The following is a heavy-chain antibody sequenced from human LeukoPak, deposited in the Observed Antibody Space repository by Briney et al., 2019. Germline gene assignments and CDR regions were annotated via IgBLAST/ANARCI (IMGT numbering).Heavy chain of an antibody. CDR1: GYSFTSYW. D-gene: IGHD4-17*01. CDR2: IYPGDSDT. J-gene: IGHJ6*02. Sequence: GESLKISCKGSGYSFTSYWIGWVRQMPGKGLEWMGIIYPGDSDTRYSPSFQGQVTISADKSISTAYLQWSSLKASDTAMYYCARLHHDYGDYNYYYGMDVWGQGTTVTVSS. V-gene: IGHV5-51*01. CDR3: ARLHHDYGDYNYYYGMDV.